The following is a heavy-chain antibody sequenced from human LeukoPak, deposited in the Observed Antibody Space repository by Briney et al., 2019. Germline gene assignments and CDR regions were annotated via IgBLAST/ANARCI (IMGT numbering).Heavy chain of an antibody. J-gene: IGHJ6*03. V-gene: IGHV3-30*02. CDR3: ARPTPKTIHYYYYNMDV. CDR2: IQFDDGTYK. Sequence: GGSLRLTCEASGFTFSTYGMHWVRQAPGKGLEWVAFIQFDDGTYKYYTDSVKGRFTISRDNFKNTVYLQMNSLRIEDTAIYYCARPTPKTIHYYYYNMDVWGKGTTVIVSS. D-gene: IGHD1-7*01. CDR1: GFTFSTYG.